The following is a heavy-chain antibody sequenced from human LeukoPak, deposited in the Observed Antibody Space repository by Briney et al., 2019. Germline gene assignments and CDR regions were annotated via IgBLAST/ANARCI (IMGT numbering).Heavy chain of an antibody. CDR1: GGSISRYY. CDR3: ARSTRDTIFGPYYFDY. Sequence: PPETLSLTCTVSGGSISRYYWSWIRQPPGMRLEWIGNIYYSGSTNYNPSLKSRVTISVDTSKNQFSLKLSSVTAADTAVYYCARSTRDTIFGPYYFDYWGQGTLLTVSS. CDR2: IYYSGST. J-gene: IGHJ4*02. V-gene: IGHV4-59*01. D-gene: IGHD3-3*01.